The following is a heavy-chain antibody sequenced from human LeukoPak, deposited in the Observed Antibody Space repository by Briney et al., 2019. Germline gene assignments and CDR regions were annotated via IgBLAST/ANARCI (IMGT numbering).Heavy chain of an antibody. Sequence: GRSLRLSCAASGFTFDDYAMHWVRQAPGKGLEWVSGISWNSGSIGYADSVKGRSTISRDNAKNSLYLQMNSLGAEDTALYYCAKDRNSGYDSDWFDPWGQGTLVTVSS. J-gene: IGHJ5*02. V-gene: IGHV3-9*01. CDR3: AKDRNSGYDSDWFDP. CDR2: ISWNSGSI. CDR1: GFTFDDYA. D-gene: IGHD5-12*01.